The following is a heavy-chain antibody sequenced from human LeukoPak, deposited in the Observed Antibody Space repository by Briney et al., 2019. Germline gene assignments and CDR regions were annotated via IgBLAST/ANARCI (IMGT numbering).Heavy chain of an antibody. J-gene: IGHJ4*02. CDR1: GGSVSSGSYY. D-gene: IGHD6-13*01. CDR2: IYYSGST. Sequence: SETLSLTCTVSGGSVSSGSYYWSWIRQPPGKGLEWIGYIYYSGSTNYNPSLKSRVTISVDTSKNQFSLKLSSVTAADTAVYYCARDRGAAAGIDYWGQGTPVTVSS. CDR3: ARDRGAAAGIDY. V-gene: IGHV4-61*01.